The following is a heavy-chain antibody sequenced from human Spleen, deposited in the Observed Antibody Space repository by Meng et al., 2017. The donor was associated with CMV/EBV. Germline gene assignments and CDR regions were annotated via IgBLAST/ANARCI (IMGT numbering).Heavy chain of an antibody. CDR2: IRPHRGDT. CDR3: ARDNNWGPDY. V-gene: IGHV1-2*02. D-gene: IGHD7-27*01. Sequence: ASVKVSCKTSGYSFSDYYIHWVRQAPGQGLEWMGWIRPHRGDTNYAQQFQGRVTLTRDTSINTGYMELTRLTSDDTAVYYCARDNNWGPDYWGQGTLVTVSS. J-gene: IGHJ4*02. CDR1: GYSFSDYY.